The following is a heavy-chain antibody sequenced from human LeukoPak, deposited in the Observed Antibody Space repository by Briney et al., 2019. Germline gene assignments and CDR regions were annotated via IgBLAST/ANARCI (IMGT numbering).Heavy chain of an antibody. Sequence: GGSLRLSCAASGFTFSSYWMNWARQAPGKGLEWVASIDHNGNVNYYVDSVKGRFTISRDKAMNSLYLQTSNLRAEDTAVYFCARGGGLDVWGQGATVTVSS. CDR3: ARGGGLDV. CDR1: GFTFSSYW. D-gene: IGHD3-16*01. J-gene: IGHJ6*02. V-gene: IGHV3-7*03. CDR2: IDHNGNVN.